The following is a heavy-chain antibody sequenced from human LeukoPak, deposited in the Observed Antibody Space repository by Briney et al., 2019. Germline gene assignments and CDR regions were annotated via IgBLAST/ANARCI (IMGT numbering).Heavy chain of an antibody. CDR2: ISSSSSTI. CDR3: AKDGGRANWNDGVVY. Sequence: GGSLRLSCAASGFTFSSYSMNWVRQAPGKGLEWVSYISSSSSTIYYADSVKGRFTISRDNSKNTLYLQMNSLRAEDTAVYYCAKDGGRANWNDGVVYWGQGTLVTVSS. V-gene: IGHV3-48*01. D-gene: IGHD1-20*01. CDR1: GFTFSSYS. J-gene: IGHJ4*02.